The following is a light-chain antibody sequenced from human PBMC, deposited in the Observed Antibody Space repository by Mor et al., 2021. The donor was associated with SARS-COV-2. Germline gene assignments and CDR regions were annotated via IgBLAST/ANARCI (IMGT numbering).Light chain of an antibody. J-gene: IGLJ1*01. Sequence: GVSNRFSGSKSGNTASLTISGLQAEDEADYFCSSYTSSTTPYVFGTGTKVTVL. V-gene: IGLV2-14*01. CDR3: SSYTSSTTPYV.